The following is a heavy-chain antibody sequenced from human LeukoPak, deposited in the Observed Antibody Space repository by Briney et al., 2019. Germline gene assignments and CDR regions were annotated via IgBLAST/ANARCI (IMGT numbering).Heavy chain of an antibody. CDR3: ATPLRLGELSFFA. CDR1: GYTFTGYY. Sequence: GASVKVSCKASGYTFTGYYMHWVRQAPGQGLEWMGRINPDSGGTNYAQKFQGRVTMTRDTSISTAYMELSRLRSDDTAVYYCATPLRLGELSFFAWGQGTLVTVSS. J-gene: IGHJ5*02. CDR2: INPDSGGT. V-gene: IGHV1-2*06. D-gene: IGHD3-16*02.